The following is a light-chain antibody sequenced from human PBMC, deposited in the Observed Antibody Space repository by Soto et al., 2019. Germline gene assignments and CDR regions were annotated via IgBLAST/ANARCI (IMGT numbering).Light chain of an antibody. CDR3: ETWDNDIHV. Sequence: QPVLTQSSSASASLGSSVKVTCTLSSGHSSHIIAWHQQQPGKAPRYLMKLEGSGSYNKGSGVPDRFSGSSSGADRYLTISNLQSEDEADYYCETWDNDIHVFGTGTKLTVL. CDR2: LEGSGSY. V-gene: IGLV4-60*03. CDR1: SGHSSHI. J-gene: IGLJ1*01.